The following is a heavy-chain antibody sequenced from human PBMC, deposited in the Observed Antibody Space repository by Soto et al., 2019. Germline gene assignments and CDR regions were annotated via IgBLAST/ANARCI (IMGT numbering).Heavy chain of an antibody. CDR1: GFTFDDYA. CDR2: ISWNSGSI. Sequence: GGSLRLSCAASGFTFDDYAMHWVRQAPGKGLEWVSGISWNSGSIGYADSVKGRFTISRDNAKNSLYLQMNSLRAEDTALYYCAKGYYYCSSTSCYEGGLDYWGQGTLVTVSS. D-gene: IGHD2-2*01. J-gene: IGHJ4*02. CDR3: AKGYYYCSSTSCYEGGLDY. V-gene: IGHV3-9*01.